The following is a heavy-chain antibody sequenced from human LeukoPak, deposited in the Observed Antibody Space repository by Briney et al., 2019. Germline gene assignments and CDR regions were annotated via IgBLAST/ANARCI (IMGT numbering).Heavy chain of an antibody. CDR1: GFTFSSYS. D-gene: IGHD2-2*01. CDR2: VSSSGTYT. J-gene: IGHJ6*02. V-gene: IGHV3-21*01. Sequence: GGSLRLSCAASGFTFSSYSMKWVRQAPGKGLEWVSSVSSSGTYTYYADSVKGRFTISRDNAKNSLYLQMNSLRAEDTAVYYCAREYCSSTSCWLYYYYYGMDVWGQGTTVTVSS. CDR3: AREYCSSTSCWLYYYYYGMDV.